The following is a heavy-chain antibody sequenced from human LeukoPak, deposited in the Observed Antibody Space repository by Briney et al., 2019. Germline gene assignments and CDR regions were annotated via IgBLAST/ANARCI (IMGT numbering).Heavy chain of an antibody. V-gene: IGHV4-59*01. J-gene: IGHJ5*02. D-gene: IGHD3-10*01. CDR3: ARVITMVRGVIITRWFDP. CDR1: GGSISSYY. Sequence: SETLSLTCTVSGGSISSYYWSWIRQPPGKGLEWIGYIYYSGSTNYDPSLKSRVTISVDTSKNQFSLKLSSVTAADTAVYYCARVITMVRGVIITRWFDPWGQGTLVTVSS. CDR2: IYYSGST.